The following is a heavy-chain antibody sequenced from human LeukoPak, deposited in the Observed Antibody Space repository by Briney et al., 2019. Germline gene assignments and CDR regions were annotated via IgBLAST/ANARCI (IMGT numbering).Heavy chain of an antibody. J-gene: IGHJ6*02. V-gene: IGHV4-30-2*01. CDR2: IYHSGST. D-gene: IGHD2-2*01. CDR3: ARVRHQLGYYYYGMDV. CDR1: GGSISSGGYS. Sequence: SETLSLTCAVSGGSISSGGYSWSWIRQPPGKGLEWIGYIYHSGSTYYNPSLKSRVTISVDRSKNQFSLKLSSVTAADTAVYYCARVRHQLGYYYYGMDVWGQGTTVTVSS.